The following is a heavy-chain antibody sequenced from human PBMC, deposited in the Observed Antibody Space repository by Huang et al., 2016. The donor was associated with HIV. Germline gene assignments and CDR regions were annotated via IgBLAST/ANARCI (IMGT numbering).Heavy chain of an antibody. D-gene: IGHD3-10*01. CDR3: ARLPGSITMIRGVITDPY. Sequence: QLQLQESGPGLVKPSETLSLTCTVPGGSIRSDNYYWGWIRQPPGKGLGWIGSSYYSGSTYYNPSLKSRVTITVDTSKNQFSLKMGSVTAADTAVYYCARLPGSITMIRGVITDPYWGQGTLVTVSS. V-gene: IGHV4-39*01. CDR2: SYYSGST. J-gene: IGHJ4*02. CDR1: GGSIRSDNYY.